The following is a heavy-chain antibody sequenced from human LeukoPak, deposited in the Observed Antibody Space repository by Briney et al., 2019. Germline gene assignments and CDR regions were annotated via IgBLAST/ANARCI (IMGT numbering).Heavy chain of an antibody. V-gene: IGHV3-21*01. CDR1: GFTFSSYS. CDR2: ISSSSSYI. D-gene: IGHD3-22*01. J-gene: IGHJ4*02. Sequence: GGSLRLSCAASGFTFSSYSMNWVRQAPGKGLEWVSSISSSSSYIYYVDSVKGRFTISRDNAKNSLYLQMNSLRAENTAVYYCARGQLYYDSSGFDYWGQGTLVTVSS. CDR3: ARGQLYYDSSGFDY.